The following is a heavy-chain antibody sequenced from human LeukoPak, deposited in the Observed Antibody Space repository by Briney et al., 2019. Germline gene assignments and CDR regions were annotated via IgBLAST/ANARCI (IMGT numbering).Heavy chain of an antibody. CDR2: IYPGDSDT. D-gene: IGHD2-2*02. J-gene: IGHJ5*02. CDR3: ARHHCSSTSCYRGGWFDP. CDR1: GYSFTSYW. V-gene: IGHV5-51*01. Sequence: GESLKISCKGSGYSFTSYWIGWVRQMPGKGLEWMGIIYPGDSDTRYSPSFQGQVTISADKSISTAYLQWSSLKASDTAMYYCARHHCSSTSCYRGGWFDPWGQGTLVTVSS.